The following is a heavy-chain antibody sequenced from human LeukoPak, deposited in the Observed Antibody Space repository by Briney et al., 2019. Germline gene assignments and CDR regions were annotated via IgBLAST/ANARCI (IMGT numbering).Heavy chain of an antibody. CDR2: IKQDESAK. J-gene: IGHJ4*02. CDR1: GFTFSNYW. CDR3: ARDVEGSLDY. D-gene: IGHD5-24*01. V-gene: IGHV3-7*01. Sequence: GGSLRLACAASGFTFSNYWMAWVRQAPGKGPEWDANIKQDESAKQYGDSVKGRFTISRDNAKSSLYLQMNSLRVDDTAVYYCARDVEGSLDYWGQGALVAVSS.